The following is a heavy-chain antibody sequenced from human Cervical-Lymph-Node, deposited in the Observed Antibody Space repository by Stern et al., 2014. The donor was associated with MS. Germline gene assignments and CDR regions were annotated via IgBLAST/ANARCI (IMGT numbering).Heavy chain of an antibody. J-gene: IGHJ4*02. Sequence: EVQLEESGGGLVKAGGSLGLSCAASGFTFNNAWMNWVRQAPGKGLEGVGRIKGRSDGGTADYSAPVQGRFTISRDDSKSTLYLQMSGLRTEDTAVYYCTARGYFFDNSGYYSFDYWGRGTLVTVSS. CDR2: IKGRSDGGTA. V-gene: IGHV3-15*01. CDR1: GFTFNNAW. D-gene: IGHD3-22*01. CDR3: TARGYFFDNSGYYSFDY.